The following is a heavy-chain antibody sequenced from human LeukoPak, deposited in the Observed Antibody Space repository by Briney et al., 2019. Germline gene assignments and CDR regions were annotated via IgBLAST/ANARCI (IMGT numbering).Heavy chain of an antibody. D-gene: IGHD5-18*01. CDR3: ARHGYSYGLFNY. CDR1: GGSISSYY. V-gene: IGHV4-59*08. Sequence: PSVTLSLTCTVSGGSISSYYWSWIRQPPGKGLEWVGYIYYSGTTNYNPSFKSRVTISVDTSKNQFSLKLNSVTAADTAVYYCARHGYSYGLFNYWGQGTLVTVSS. CDR2: IYYSGTT. J-gene: IGHJ4*02.